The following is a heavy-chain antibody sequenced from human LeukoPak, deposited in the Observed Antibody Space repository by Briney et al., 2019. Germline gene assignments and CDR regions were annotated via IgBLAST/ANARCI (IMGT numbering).Heavy chain of an antibody. J-gene: IGHJ4*02. CDR1: GFTFSRSW. Sequence: GGSLRLSCAASGFTFSRSWMSWVRQAPGKGLEWVANIKQDGSEKYYVDSVKGRFTISRDNAKNSLYLQMNSLRAEDTAVYYCARDNPLDYWGQGTLVTVSS. V-gene: IGHV3-7*01. CDR2: IKQDGSEK. CDR3: ARDNPLDY. D-gene: IGHD1-14*01.